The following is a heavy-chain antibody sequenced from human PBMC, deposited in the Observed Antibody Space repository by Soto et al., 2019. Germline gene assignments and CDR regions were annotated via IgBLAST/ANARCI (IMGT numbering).Heavy chain of an antibody. J-gene: IGHJ4*02. CDR2: ISSSGGTI. D-gene: IGHD3-3*01. CDR3: ARVMFSGYYFFDY. V-gene: IGHV3-48*03. CDR1: GFTLSSYE. Sequence: GGSLRLSCAASGFTLSSYEMTWVRQAPGKGLEWVTYISSSGGTIYYADSVKGRFTISRDNAKNSLYLQMNSLRAEDTAVYYCARVMFSGYYFFDYWGQGTMVTVYS.